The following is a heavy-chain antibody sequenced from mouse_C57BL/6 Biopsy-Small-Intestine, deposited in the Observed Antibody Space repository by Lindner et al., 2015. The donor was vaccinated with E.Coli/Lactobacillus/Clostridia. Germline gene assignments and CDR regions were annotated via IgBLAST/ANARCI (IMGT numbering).Heavy chain of an antibody. CDR2: IDPANGNT. D-gene: IGHD2-5*01. V-gene: IGHV14-3*01. Sequence: VQLQESGAELVRPGASVKLSCTASGFNIKDDYMHWVKQRPEQGLEWIGRIDPANGNTKYAPKFQDKATITADTSSNTAYLQLSSLTSEDTAVYYCSRSYSNYLTWFAYWGQGTLVTVSA. CDR3: SRSYSNYLTWFAY. J-gene: IGHJ3*01. CDR1: GFNIKDDY.